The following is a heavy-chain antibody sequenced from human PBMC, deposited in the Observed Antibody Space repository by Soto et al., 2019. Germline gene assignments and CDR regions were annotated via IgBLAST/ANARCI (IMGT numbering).Heavy chain of an antibody. CDR3: AREGYSSGFDPFDF. CDR1: GYNFRNFI. Sequence: GAAVNVSCKTSGYNFRNFIITRVRQASGQGLEWVGWISGNNGRTSSARNFRGRVVLTTDTATNTAYMELRSLSSDDTALYYCAREGYSSGFDPFDFWGQGTKLTDSS. J-gene: IGHJ3*01. D-gene: IGHD5-18*01. CDR2: ISGNNGRT. V-gene: IGHV1-18*04.